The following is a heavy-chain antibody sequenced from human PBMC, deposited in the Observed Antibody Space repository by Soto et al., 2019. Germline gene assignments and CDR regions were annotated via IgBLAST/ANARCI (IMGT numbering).Heavy chain of an antibody. CDR3: ARTSQGSYWYLVY. CDR2: TRNKANSYTT. CDR1: GFTFSDHY. J-gene: IGHJ4*02. V-gene: IGHV3-72*01. D-gene: IGHD1-26*01. Sequence: EVQLVESGGGLVQPGGSLRLSCAASGFTFSDHYMDWVRQAAEKGLEWVGRTRNKANSYTTEYAASVKGRITISRDDSKNPLYLQMNSLKTEDTAVYYFARTSQGSYWYLVYCGQGTLVIVSS.